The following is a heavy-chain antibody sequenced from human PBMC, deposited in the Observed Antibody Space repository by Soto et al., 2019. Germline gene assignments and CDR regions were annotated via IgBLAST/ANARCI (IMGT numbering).Heavy chain of an antibody. J-gene: IGHJ5*02. CDR3: ARGVAAAGTNWFDP. Sequence: QVQLQESGPGLVKPSQTLSLTCTVSGGSISSGGYYWSWIRQHPGKGLEWIGYIYYSGSTYYNPSLKSRVTISVATSKNQFSLKLSSVTAADTAVYYCARGVAAAGTNWFDPWGQGTLVTVSS. D-gene: IGHD6-13*01. CDR1: GGSISSGGYY. CDR2: IYYSGST. V-gene: IGHV4-31*03.